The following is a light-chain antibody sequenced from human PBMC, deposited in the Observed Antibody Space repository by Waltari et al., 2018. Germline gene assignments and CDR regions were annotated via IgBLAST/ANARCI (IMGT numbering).Light chain of an antibody. CDR2: WAS. Sequence: DIVMTQSPDSLAVSLGERATINCKSSQSVLYSSNNKNYLAWYQQKPGQPPKLLISWASTRESGVPDRFSGSGSGTDFTLTISSLQAEDVAVYYCQQYYSTPLVTFGQGTKVEIK. CDR3: QQYYSTPLVT. J-gene: IGKJ1*01. V-gene: IGKV4-1*01. CDR1: QSVLYSSNNKNY.